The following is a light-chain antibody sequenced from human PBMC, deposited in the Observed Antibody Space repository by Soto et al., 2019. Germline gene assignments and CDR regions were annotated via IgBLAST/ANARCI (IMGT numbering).Light chain of an antibody. Sequence: QSALTQPASVSGSPGQSITISCTGTSSDVGAYHYVSWYQQHPGKAPKLLIYEVSDRPPGISDRFSGSKSGNTASLTISRPQSEDEADYYCNSYTAFTTRVFGTGTKLTAL. CDR3: NSYTAFTTRV. CDR1: SSDVGAYHY. V-gene: IGLV2-14*01. J-gene: IGLJ1*01. CDR2: EVS.